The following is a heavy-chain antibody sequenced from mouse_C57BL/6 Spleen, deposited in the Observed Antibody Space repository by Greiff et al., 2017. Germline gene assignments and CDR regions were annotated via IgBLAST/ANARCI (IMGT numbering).Heavy chain of an antibody. CDR1: GYTFTSYW. CDR3: AREGLITTVVADYAMDY. Sequence: QVQLQQPGAELVRPGSSVKLSCKASGYTFTSYWMDWVKQRPGQGLEWIGNIYPSDSETHYNQKFKDKATLTVDKSSSTAYMQLSSLTSEDSAVYYCAREGLITTVVADYAMDYWGQGTSVTVSS. J-gene: IGHJ4*01. V-gene: IGHV1-61*01. CDR2: IYPSDSET. D-gene: IGHD1-1*01.